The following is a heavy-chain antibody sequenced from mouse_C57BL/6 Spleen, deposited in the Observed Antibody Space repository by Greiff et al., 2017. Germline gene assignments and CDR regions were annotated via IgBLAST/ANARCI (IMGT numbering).Heavy chain of an antibody. CDR1: GYSFTGYY. J-gene: IGHJ1*03. CDR2: INPSTGGT. Sequence: EVMLVESGPELVKPGASVKISCKASGYSFTGYYMHWVKQSSEKSLEWIGEINPSTGGTSYNQKFKGKATLTVDKSSSTAYMQLKSLTSEDSAVYYCARANWDWYFDVWGTGTTVTVSS. V-gene: IGHV1-43*01. D-gene: IGHD4-1*01. CDR3: ARANWDWYFDV.